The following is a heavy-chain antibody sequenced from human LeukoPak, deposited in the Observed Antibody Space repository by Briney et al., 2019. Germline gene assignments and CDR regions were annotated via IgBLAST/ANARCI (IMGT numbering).Heavy chain of an antibody. V-gene: IGHV3-21*01. J-gene: IGHJ4*02. CDR3: ARDGFGNNYALYYFDS. CDR2: ISSSSYI. Sequence: GGSLRLSCAASGFTFSSYSMNWVRQAPGKGLEWVSSISSSSYIYYADSVKGRFTISRDNAKNSLYLQMNSLRAEDTAVYYCARDGFGNNYALYYFDSWGQGTLVTVSS. D-gene: IGHD5-18*01. CDR1: GFTFSSYS.